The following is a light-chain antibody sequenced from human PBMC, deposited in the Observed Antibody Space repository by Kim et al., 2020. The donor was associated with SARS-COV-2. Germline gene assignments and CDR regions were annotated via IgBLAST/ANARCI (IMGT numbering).Light chain of an antibody. CDR3: QLENSDWT. Sequence: DIQMTQSPSTLSASVGDRVTITCRASQSIVTWLAWYQQKPGKAPKLLIYDASSLESGVPSRFSASGSVTELTLTISSLQPDDFASYYRQLENSDWTYGQETKVDIK. CDR2: DAS. CDR1: QSIVTW. J-gene: IGKJ1*01. V-gene: IGKV1-5*01.